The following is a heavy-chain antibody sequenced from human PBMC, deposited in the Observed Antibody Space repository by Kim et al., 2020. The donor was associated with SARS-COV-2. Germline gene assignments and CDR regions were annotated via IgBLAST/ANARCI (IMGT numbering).Heavy chain of an antibody. V-gene: IGHV4-59*12. J-gene: IGHJ5*02. CDR3: AREGILGADNWFDP. CDR2: VYYNGNT. D-gene: IGHD1-26*01. Sequence: SETLSLTYTVSGGSIRTYYWSWIRQPPGRGLEWIGYVYYNGNTNYNPSLKSRLTILADTSKNQVSLKLRSVTAADTAVYYCAREGILGADNWFDPWGQGTLVIVSS. CDR1: GGSIRTYY.